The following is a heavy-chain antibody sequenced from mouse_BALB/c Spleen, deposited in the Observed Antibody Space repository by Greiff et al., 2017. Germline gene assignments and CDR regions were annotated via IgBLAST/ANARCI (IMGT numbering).Heavy chain of an antibody. D-gene: IGHD3-1*01. CDR1: GFSLTSYG. V-gene: IGHV2-3*01. CDR3: ARDLGYYAMDY. J-gene: IGHJ4*01. CDR2: IWGDGST. Sequence: QVQLQQSGPGLVAPSQSLSITCTVSGFSLTSYGVSWVRQPPGKGLEWLGVIWGDGSTNYHSALISRLSISKDNSKSQVFLKMNSLQTDDTARYYCARDLGYYAMDYWGQGTSVTVSS.